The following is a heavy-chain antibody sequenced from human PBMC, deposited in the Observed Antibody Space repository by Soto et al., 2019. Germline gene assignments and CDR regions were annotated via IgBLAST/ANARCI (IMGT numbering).Heavy chain of an antibody. CDR3: ATYSGLLGQYRAVPDY. Sequence: ASVKVSCKASGGTFINSAITWVRQAPRQGLEWVGMIIPLFGSTNSAPKFRGRVTFTADTSTSTSFMELTRLKSNDTAVYYCATYSGLLGQYRAVPDYRGQGTLVTVSP. CDR1: GGTFINSA. CDR2: IIPLFGST. J-gene: IGHJ4*02. V-gene: IGHV1-69*06. D-gene: IGHD2-15*01.